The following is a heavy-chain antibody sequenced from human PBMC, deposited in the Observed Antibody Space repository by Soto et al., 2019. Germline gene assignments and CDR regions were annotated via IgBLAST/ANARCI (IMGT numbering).Heavy chain of an antibody. Sequence: PSETLSLTCAVYGGSFSDYYWTWIRQPPGKGLEWIGEIHHSGNTNYNPSLKSRVIISIDMSKNQFSLTLSSVTAADTAVYYCARYSALRFLGYYYGLDVWGQGTTVTAP. CDR2: IHHSGNT. V-gene: IGHV4-34*01. CDR3: ARYSALRFLGYYYGLDV. J-gene: IGHJ6*02. CDR1: GGSFSDYY. D-gene: IGHD3-3*01.